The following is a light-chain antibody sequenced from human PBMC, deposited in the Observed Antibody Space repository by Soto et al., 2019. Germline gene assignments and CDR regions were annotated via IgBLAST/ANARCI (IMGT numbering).Light chain of an antibody. J-gene: IGKJ1*01. Sequence: EIVLTQSPGILSLSPGERATLSCRASQSVSSSYLAWYQQKPGQAPRLLIYGASSRATCIPDRFSGSGFGTDLTLTISKLEPEALAVSYCQLFSISPRSWTFGQGTKVEMK. CDR1: QSVSSSY. CDR3: QLFSISPRSWT. V-gene: IGKV3-20*01. CDR2: GAS.